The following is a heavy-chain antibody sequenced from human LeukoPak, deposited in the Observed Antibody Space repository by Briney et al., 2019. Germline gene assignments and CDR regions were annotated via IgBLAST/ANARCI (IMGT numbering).Heavy chain of an antibody. CDR1: GFTFSSYA. CDR2: ISGSGGST. CDR3: AKDRDPWGYYYYYMDV. Sequence: GGSLRLSCAASGFTFSSYAMSWVRQAPGKGLEWVSAISGSGGSTYYADSVKGRFTISRDNSENTLYLQMNSLRAEDTAVYYCAKDRDPWGYYYYYMDVWGKGTTVTVSS. D-gene: IGHD7-27*01. V-gene: IGHV3-23*01. J-gene: IGHJ6*03.